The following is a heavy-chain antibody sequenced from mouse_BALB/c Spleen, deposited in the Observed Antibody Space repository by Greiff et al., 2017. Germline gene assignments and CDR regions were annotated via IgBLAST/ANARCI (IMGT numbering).Heavy chain of an antibody. D-gene: IGHD1-2*01. CDR3: ARRYYGPAWFAY. J-gene: IGHJ3*01. Sequence: EVKVVESGGGLVQPGGSLKLSCAASGFDFSRYWMSWVRQAPGKGLEWIGEINPDSSTINYTPSLKDKFIISRDNAKNTLYLQMSKVRSEDTALYYCARRYYGPAWFAYWGQGTLVTVSA. CDR2: INPDSSTI. V-gene: IGHV4-1*02. CDR1: GFDFSRYW.